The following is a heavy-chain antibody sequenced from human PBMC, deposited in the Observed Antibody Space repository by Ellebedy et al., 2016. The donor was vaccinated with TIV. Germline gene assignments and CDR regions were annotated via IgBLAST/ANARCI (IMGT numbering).Heavy chain of an antibody. J-gene: IGHJ6*02. V-gene: IGHV1-46*01. CDR2: INPSGGNT. Sequence: ASVKVSCXASGYTFTSYYMHWVRQAPGQGLEWMGIINPSGGNTNYAQKFQGRVTMTRDTSTSTVYMELSSLRSEDTAVYYCARDRALISMIIGTSTWYYGMDVWGQGTTVTVSS. D-gene: IGHD3-22*01. CDR1: GYTFTSYY. CDR3: ARDRALISMIIGTSTWYYGMDV.